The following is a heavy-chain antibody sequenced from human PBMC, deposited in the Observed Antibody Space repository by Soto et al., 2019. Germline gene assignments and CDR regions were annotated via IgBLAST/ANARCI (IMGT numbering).Heavy chain of an antibody. Sequence: SETLSLTCAVYGGSFSGYYWSWIRQPPGKGLEWIGEINHSGNTNYNPSLESRVTISVDTSKNQLSLNLSSVTAADTAVYYCARHNCDGSGFSYYYYGMDVWGQGTTVTVSS. CDR3: ARHNCDGSGFSYYYYGMDV. CDR1: GGSFSGYY. D-gene: IGHD3-22*01. J-gene: IGHJ6*02. V-gene: IGHV4-34*01. CDR2: INHSGNT.